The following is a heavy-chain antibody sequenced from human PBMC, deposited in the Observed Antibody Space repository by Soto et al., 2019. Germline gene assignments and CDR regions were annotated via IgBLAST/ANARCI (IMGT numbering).Heavy chain of an antibody. CDR2: INHSGST. CDR1: GGSFSGYY. D-gene: IGHD6-6*01. J-gene: IGHJ5*02. V-gene: IGHV4-34*01. Sequence: QVQLQQWGAGLLKPSGTLSLTCAVYGGSFSGYYWSWIRQPPGKGLEWIGEINHSGSTNYNPSLKRRVTISVDTSKNQFSLKLSSVTAADTAVYYCARGREQLVSKGWFDPWGQGTLVTVSS. CDR3: ARGREQLVSKGWFDP.